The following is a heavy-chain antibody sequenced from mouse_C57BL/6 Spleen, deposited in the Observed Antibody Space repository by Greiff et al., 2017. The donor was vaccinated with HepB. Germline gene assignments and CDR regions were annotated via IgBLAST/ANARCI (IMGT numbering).Heavy chain of an antibody. D-gene: IGHD1-1*01. CDR3: ARENYGSSPWVAY. CDR1: GYTFTSYW. J-gene: IGHJ3*01. CDR2: INPSNGGT. Sequence: QVQLQQPGTELVKPGASVKLSCKASGYTFTSYWMHWVKQRPGQGLEWIGNINPSNGGTNYNEKFKSKATLTVDKSSSTADMQLSSLTTEDSAVYDCARENYGSSPWVAYWGQGTLGTVAA. V-gene: IGHV1-53*01.